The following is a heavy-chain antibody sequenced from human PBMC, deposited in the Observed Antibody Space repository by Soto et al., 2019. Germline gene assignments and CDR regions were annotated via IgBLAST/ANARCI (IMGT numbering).Heavy chain of an antibody. CDR3: ARGNYAWYYFDY. CDR2: IYYSGST. V-gene: IGHV4-31*03. J-gene: IGHJ4*02. D-gene: IGHD4-4*01. Sequence: PSETLSLTCTVSGGSISSGGYYWSWIRQHPGKGLEWIGYIYYSGSTYYNPSLKSRVTISVDTSKNQFSLKLSSVTAADTAVYYCARGNYAWYYFDYWGQGTLVTVSS. CDR1: GGSISSGGYY.